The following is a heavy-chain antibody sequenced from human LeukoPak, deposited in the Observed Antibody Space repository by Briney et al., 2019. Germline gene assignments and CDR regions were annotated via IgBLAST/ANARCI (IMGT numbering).Heavy chain of an antibody. V-gene: IGHV3-30*18. CDR1: GLTFSRYG. CDR3: AKGSIAVAGWGYYFDY. Sequence: GGSLRLSCAASGLTFSRYGMHWVRQAPGKGLEWVAVISYDGSNKYYADSVKGRFTISRDNSKNTLYLQMNSLRAEDTAVYYCAKGSIAVAGWGYYFDYWGQGTLVTVSS. D-gene: IGHD6-19*01. CDR2: ISYDGSNK. J-gene: IGHJ4*02.